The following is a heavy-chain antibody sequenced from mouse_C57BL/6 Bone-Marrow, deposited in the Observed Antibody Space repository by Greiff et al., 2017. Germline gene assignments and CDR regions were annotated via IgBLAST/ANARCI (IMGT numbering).Heavy chain of an antibody. Sequence: QVQLQQPGAELVKPGASVKLSCKASGYTFTSYWMQWVKQRPGQGLEWIGEIDPSDSYTNYNQKFKGKATLTVDTSSSTAYMQISSLTSVDSEVYYGGREGVLRYWYFDVWGTGTTVTVSS. CDR1: GYTFTSYW. J-gene: IGHJ1*03. D-gene: IGHD1-1*01. V-gene: IGHV1-50*01. CDR2: IDPSDSYT. CDR3: GREGVLRYWYFDV.